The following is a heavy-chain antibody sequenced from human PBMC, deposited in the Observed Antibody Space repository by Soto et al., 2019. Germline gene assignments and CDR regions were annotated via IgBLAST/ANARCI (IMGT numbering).Heavy chain of an antibody. V-gene: IGHV5-51*01. CDR1: GYSFTSYW. J-gene: IGHJ6*02. Sequence: GESLKISCKGSGYSFTSYWIGWVRQMPGKGLEWMGIIYPGDSDTRYSPSFQGQVTISADKSISTAYLQWSSLKASDPAMYYCARHSFQVGATRANSYYYGMGVWGQGTTVTVSS. CDR3: ARHSFQVGATRANSYYYGMGV. CDR2: IYPGDSDT. D-gene: IGHD1-26*01.